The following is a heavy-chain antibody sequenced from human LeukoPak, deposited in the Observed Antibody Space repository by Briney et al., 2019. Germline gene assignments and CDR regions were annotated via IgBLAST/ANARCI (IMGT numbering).Heavy chain of an antibody. CDR1: GGSFSGYY. Sequence: KPSETLSLTCAVYGGSFSGYYWSWIRQPPGKGLEWIGEINHSGSTNYNPSLKSRVTISVDTSKNQFSLKLSSVTAADTAVYYCARRKTGYYYDSSGLLYWGQGTLVTVSS. CDR2: INHSGST. D-gene: IGHD3-22*01. J-gene: IGHJ4*02. V-gene: IGHV4-34*01. CDR3: ARRKTGYYYDSSGLLY.